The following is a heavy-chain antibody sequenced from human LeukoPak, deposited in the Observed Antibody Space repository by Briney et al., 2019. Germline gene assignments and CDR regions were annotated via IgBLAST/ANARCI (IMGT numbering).Heavy chain of an antibody. J-gene: IGHJ4*02. CDR1: GFTFSDYY. CDR3: ASSIEAMVRGALFDY. D-gene: IGHD3-10*01. Sequence: GGSLRLSCAASGFTFSDYYMSWIRQAPGKGLEWVSYISSSGSTIYYADSVKGRFTISRDNAKNSLYLRMNSLRAEDTAVYYCASSIEAMVRGALFDYWGQGTLVTVSS. CDR2: ISSSGSTI. V-gene: IGHV3-11*01.